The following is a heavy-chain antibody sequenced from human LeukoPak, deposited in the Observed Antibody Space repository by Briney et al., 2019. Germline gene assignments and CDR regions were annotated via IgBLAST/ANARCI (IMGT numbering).Heavy chain of an antibody. J-gene: IGHJ4*02. CDR2: ISYDGSNK. V-gene: IGHV3-30*18. CDR1: GFTFSSYG. D-gene: IGHD3-9*01. CDR3: AKKFSLRYFDWLFAL. Sequence: GGSLRLSCAASGFTFSSYGMHWVRQAPGKGLEWVAVISYDGSNKYYADSVKGRFTISRDNSKNTLYLQMNSLRAEDTAVYYCAKKFSLRYFDWLFALWGQGTLVTVSS.